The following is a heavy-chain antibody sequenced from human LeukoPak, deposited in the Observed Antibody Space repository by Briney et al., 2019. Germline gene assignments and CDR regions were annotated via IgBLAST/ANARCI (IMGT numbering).Heavy chain of an antibody. CDR1: GYTFTSYG. Sequence: GASVKVSCKASGYTFTSYGISWLRQAPGQGLEGMGWISASNGNTNYAQKLQGRVTMTTDTSTSTAYMELRSLRSDDTAVYYCARDGSDIVVVVASPFYYYYGMDVWGQGTTVTVSS. D-gene: IGHD2-15*01. CDR3: ARDGSDIVVVVASPFYYYYGMDV. V-gene: IGHV1-18*01. J-gene: IGHJ6*02. CDR2: ISASNGNT.